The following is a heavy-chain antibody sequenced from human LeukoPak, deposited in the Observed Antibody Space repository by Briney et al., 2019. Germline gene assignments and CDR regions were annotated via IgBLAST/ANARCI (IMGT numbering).Heavy chain of an antibody. CDR3: ARDYGTTYYYDILTGYQCDY. CDR1: VYTFTDNY. V-gene: IGHV1-2*02. Sequence: ASVKVSCKASVYTFTDNYIHWVRQAPGQGLEWMGWSNPNSGGTNYAQKFQGRVTFTRDTSINTAYMELSRLRSDDTAVYYCARDYGTTYYYDILTGYQCDYWGQGTLVTVSS. J-gene: IGHJ4*02. D-gene: IGHD3-9*01. CDR2: SNPNSGGT.